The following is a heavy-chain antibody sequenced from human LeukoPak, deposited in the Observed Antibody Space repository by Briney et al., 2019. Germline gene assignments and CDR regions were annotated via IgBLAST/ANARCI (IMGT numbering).Heavy chain of an antibody. J-gene: IGHJ3*01. CDR2: IYHTGST. CDR1: GGSISTYY. Sequence: SETLSLTCTVSGGSISTYYWSWIRQPPGKGLEWIGDIYHTGSTTYSPSLKSRVTISVDTSKKQFSLSLTSVTAADTAVYYCARVGYPTQRRVLSAVSIPTAGAFDVWGQGTLVTVSS. CDR3: ARVGYPTQRRVLSAVSIPTAGAFDV. V-gene: IGHV4-59*12. D-gene: IGHD2-21*01.